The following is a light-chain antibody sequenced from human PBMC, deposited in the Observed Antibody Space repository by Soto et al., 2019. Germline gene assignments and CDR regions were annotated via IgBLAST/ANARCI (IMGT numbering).Light chain of an antibody. V-gene: IGLV1-44*01. CDR3: ATWDDSLNGVV. Sequence: QSVLTQPPSVSGTPGQRVIISCSGSSSNIGSNAVNWYQQLPGTAPKLLMASSNQRPSGVPDRFSGPKSGTSASLAISGLQAEDEADCYCATWDDSLNGVVFGGGPKLTVL. J-gene: IGLJ2*01. CDR1: SSNIGSNA. CDR2: SSN.